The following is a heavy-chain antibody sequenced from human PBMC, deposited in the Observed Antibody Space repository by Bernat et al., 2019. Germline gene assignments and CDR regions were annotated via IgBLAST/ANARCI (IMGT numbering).Heavy chain of an antibody. J-gene: IGHJ4*02. D-gene: IGHD4-17*01. CDR3: GRDRTTVTMWGGGGIDY. CDR1: GFIFSSYA. Sequence: QVHLVESGGGVVQPGRSLRLSCAASGFIFSSYAMHWVRQAPGKGLEWVAVILYNGHNEDYADSVKGRFTISRDNSKNTVYLQMNNLREEDTAVYYCGRDRTTVTMWGGGGIDYWGRGTLVTVSS. V-gene: IGHV3-30*16. CDR2: ILYNGHNE.